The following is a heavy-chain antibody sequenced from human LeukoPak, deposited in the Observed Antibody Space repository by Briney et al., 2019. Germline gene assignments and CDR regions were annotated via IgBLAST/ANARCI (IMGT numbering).Heavy chain of an antibody. Sequence: SETLSHTCTVSGGSISSYYWSWIRQPPGKGLEWIGYIYYSGSTNYNPSLKSRVTMSVDTSKNQFSLKLSSVTAADTAVYYCARDRVGYSYGSFVYWGQGTLVTVSP. V-gene: IGHV4-59*01. D-gene: IGHD5-18*01. CDR3: ARDRVGYSYGSFVY. J-gene: IGHJ4*02. CDR1: GGSISSYY. CDR2: IYYSGST.